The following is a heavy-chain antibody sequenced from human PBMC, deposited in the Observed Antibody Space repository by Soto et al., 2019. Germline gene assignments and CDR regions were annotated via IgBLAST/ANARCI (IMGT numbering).Heavy chain of an antibody. J-gene: IGHJ4*02. CDR3: AKRRAISNKLFFDH. CDR2: LYWNDDE. V-gene: IGHV2-5*01. CDR1: GFSINTGGVG. D-gene: IGHD4-4*01. Sequence: QITLRESGPTLVNPTQTLTLSCTLSGFSINTGGVGVGWIRQPPGKAPEWLALLYWNDDERYSPSLRYRLSVTKDASENRVVLTMTHLDPTDTGTYYCAKRRAISNKLFFDHWGQGALVTVSS.